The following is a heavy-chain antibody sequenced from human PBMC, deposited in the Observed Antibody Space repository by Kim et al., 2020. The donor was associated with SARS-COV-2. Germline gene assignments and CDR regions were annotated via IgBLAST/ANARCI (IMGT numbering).Heavy chain of an antibody. CDR3: ARSLGYCSSTSCYLNWFDP. J-gene: IGHJ5*02. Sequence: SETLSLTCTVSGGSISSGGYYWSWIRQHPGKGLEWIGYIYYSGSTYYNPSLKSRVTISVDTSKNQFSLKLSSVTAADTAVYYCARSLGYCSSTSCYLNWFDPWGQGTLVTVSS. V-gene: IGHV4-31*03. D-gene: IGHD2-2*01. CDR2: IYYSGST. CDR1: GGSISSGGYY.